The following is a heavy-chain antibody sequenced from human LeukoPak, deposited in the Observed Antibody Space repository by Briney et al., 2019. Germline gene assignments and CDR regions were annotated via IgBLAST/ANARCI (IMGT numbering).Heavy chain of an antibody. CDR2: IKQDGSEK. Sequence: GGSLRLSCAASGFTFSSYWMSWVRQAPGKGLEWVANIKQDGSEKYYVDSVKGRFTISRDNAKNSLYLQMNSLRAEDTAVYYCARDRRTSSRYSSSWYYFDYWGQGTLVTVSS. J-gene: IGHJ4*02. CDR1: GFTFSSYW. CDR3: ARDRRTSSRYSSSWYYFDY. V-gene: IGHV3-7*01. D-gene: IGHD6-13*01.